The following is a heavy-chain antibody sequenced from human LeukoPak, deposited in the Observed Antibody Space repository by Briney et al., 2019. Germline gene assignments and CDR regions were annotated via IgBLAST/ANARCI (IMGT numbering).Heavy chain of an antibody. CDR2: ISSSGSTI. CDR3: ARSYGDYVLFDY. Sequence: GGSLRLSCAASGFTFSSYEMNWVRQAPGKGLEWVSYISSSGSTIYYADSVKGRFTISRDNAKNSLYLQMNSLRAEDTAVYYCARSYGDYVLFDYWGQGTLDTVSS. V-gene: IGHV3-48*03. D-gene: IGHD4-17*01. CDR1: GFTFSSYE. J-gene: IGHJ4*02.